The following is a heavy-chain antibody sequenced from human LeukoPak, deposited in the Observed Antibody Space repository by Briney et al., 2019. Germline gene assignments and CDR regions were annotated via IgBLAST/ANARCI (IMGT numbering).Heavy chain of an antibody. J-gene: IGHJ4*02. CDR1: GGSISSSNSY. V-gene: IGHV4-39*01. CDR3: ARRGGGSWYYFDY. D-gene: IGHD2-15*01. CDR2: IYYSGST. Sequence: SETLSLTCTVSGGSISSSNSYWDWIRQPPGMGLEWIGNIYYSGSTNYNASLKSRVTISVDTSKNQFPLKVSSVTAADTALYYCARRGGGSWYYFDYWGQGTLVTVSS.